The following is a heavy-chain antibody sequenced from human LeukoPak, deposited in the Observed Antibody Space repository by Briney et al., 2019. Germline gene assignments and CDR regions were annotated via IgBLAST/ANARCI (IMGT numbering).Heavy chain of an antibody. CDR2: ISGSGGTT. V-gene: IGHV3-23*01. J-gene: IGHJ3*02. Sequence: GGSLRLSCAASGFTFSSYAMRWVRQAPGEGLEWVSSISGSGGTTYYADSVRGRFTIPRDKSKNTLYLQMNSLRAEDTAVYYCAKEGELLWFGELPIWGQGTMDTVSS. D-gene: IGHD3-10*01. CDR1: GFTFSSYA. CDR3: AKEGELLWFGELPI.